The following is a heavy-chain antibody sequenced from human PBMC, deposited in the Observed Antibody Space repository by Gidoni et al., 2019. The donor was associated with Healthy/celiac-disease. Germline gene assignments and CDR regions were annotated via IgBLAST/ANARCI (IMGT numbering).Heavy chain of an antibody. Sequence: QVQLVQSGAEVHKPGASVTVSCMASGYTFTGYYMHWVRQAPGQGLEWMGWINPNSGGTNYAQKFQGRVTMTRDTSISTAYMELSRLRSDDTAVYYCARGADITMIVVVTGAFDIWGQGTMVTVSS. CDR3: ARGADITMIVVVTGAFDI. V-gene: IGHV1-2*02. CDR1: GYTFTGYY. D-gene: IGHD3-22*01. CDR2: INPNSGGT. J-gene: IGHJ3*02.